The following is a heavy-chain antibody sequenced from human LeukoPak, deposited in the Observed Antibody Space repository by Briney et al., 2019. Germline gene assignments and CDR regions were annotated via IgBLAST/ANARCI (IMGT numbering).Heavy chain of an antibody. CDR2: ISSSSSYI. D-gene: IGHD6-19*01. Sequence: GGSLRLSCAASGFTFSSYSMNWVRQAPGKGLEWVSSISSSSSYIYYADLVKGRFTISRDNAKNSLYLQMNSLRAEDTAVYYCARVVAVAGRAFDIWGQGTMVTVSS. CDR1: GFTFSSYS. V-gene: IGHV3-21*01. CDR3: ARVVAVAGRAFDI. J-gene: IGHJ3*02.